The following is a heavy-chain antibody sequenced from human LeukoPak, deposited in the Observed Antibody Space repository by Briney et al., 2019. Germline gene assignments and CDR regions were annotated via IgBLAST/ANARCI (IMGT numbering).Heavy chain of an antibody. J-gene: IGHJ3*02. D-gene: IGHD3-22*01. CDR3: AKYRITMIVVGGAFDI. Sequence: GGSLRLSCAAPGFTFSSYAMSWVRQAPGKGLEWVSAISGSGGSTYYADSVKGRFTISRDNSKNTLYLQMNSLRAEDTAVYYCAKYRITMIVVGGAFDIWGQGTMVTVSS. CDR1: GFTFSSYA. CDR2: ISGSGGST. V-gene: IGHV3-23*01.